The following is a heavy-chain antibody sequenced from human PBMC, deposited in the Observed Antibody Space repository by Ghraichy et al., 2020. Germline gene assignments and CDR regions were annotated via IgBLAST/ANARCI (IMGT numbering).Heavy chain of an antibody. CDR2: ISYDGSNK. V-gene: IGHV3-30-3*01. J-gene: IGHJ4*02. CDR3: ASGSSSDLTK. CDR1: GFTFSSYA. Sequence: GESLNITCAASGFTFSSYAMHWVRQAPGKGLEWVAIISYDGSNKYYADSVTGRFTISRDNSKNTLSLQMNSLGAEDTAVYYCASGSSSDLTKWGQGTLVTVSS. D-gene: IGHD6-6*01.